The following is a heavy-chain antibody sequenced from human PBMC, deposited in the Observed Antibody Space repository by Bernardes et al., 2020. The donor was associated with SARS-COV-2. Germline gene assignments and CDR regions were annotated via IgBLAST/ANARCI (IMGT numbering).Heavy chain of an antibody. CDR2: IYYSGST. CDR3: ARRYSSSWYYYGMDV. J-gene: IGHJ6*02. Sequence: SETPSLTCTVPGGSISSYYWSWIRQPPGKGLEWIGHIYYSGSTNYNPSLKSRVTISVDTSKNQFSLKLSSVTAADTAVYYCARRYSSSWYYYGMDVWGQGTTVTVSS. D-gene: IGHD6-13*01. V-gene: IGHV4-59*08. CDR1: GGSISSYY.